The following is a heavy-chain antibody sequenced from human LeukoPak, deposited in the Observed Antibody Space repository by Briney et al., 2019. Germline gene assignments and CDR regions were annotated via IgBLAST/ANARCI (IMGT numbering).Heavy chain of an antibody. CDR1: GYTFTTYY. D-gene: IGHD5-12*01. CDR3: ARSYSGYEPIDY. Sequence: ASVKVSCKASGYTFTTYYIHWVRQAPGQGLEWMGWINPNSGGTNYAQKFQGRVTMTRDTSISTAYMELSRLRSDDTAVYYCARSYSGYEPIDYWGQGTLVTVSS. J-gene: IGHJ4*02. V-gene: IGHV1-2*02. CDR2: INPNSGGT.